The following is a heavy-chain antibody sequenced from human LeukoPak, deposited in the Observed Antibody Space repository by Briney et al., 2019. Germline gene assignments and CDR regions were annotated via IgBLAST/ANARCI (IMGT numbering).Heavy chain of an antibody. CDR3: ARDPCGGDCYAFDI. D-gene: IGHD2-21*02. J-gene: IGHJ3*02. CDR2: IWYDGSNK. V-gene: IGHV3-33*01. Sequence: PGGSLRLSRAASGFTFSSYGMHWVRQAPGKGLEWVAVIWYDGSNKYYADSVKGRFTISRDNSKNTLYLQMNSLRAEDTAAYYCARDPCGGDCYAFDIWGQGTMVTVSS. CDR1: GFTFSSYG.